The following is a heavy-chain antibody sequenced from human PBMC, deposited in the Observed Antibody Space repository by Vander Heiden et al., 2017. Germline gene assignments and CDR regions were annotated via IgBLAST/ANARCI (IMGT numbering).Heavy chain of an antibody. CDR1: GFTFSNYA. D-gene: IGHD6-6*01. J-gene: IGHJ4*02. CDR2: INGSGTIK. V-gene: IGHV3-23*05. CDR3: VKEETQQVVQGLHFSYFDY. Sequence: EVQLLESGGGLVQPGGSLRLSCAASGFTFSNYAMSWVRQAPGKGLEWVSSINGSGTIKNYADSAKGRLLISRDNSKNTLYLHMDSLRADDTALYYCVKEETQQVVQGLHFSYFDYWGRGILVTVSS.